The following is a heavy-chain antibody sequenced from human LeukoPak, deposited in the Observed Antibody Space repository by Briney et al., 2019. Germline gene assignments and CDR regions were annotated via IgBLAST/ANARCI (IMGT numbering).Heavy chain of an antibody. CDR3: AKGWSQSYSSRYFDY. V-gene: IGHV3-23*01. D-gene: IGHD6-13*01. J-gene: IGHJ4*02. Sequence: GGSLRLSCAASGFTFSSYAMSWVRQAPGKGLERVSAISGSGGSTYYADSVKGRFTISRDNSKNTLYLQMNSLRAEDTAVYYCAKGWSQSYSSRYFDYWGQGTLVTVSS. CDR1: GFTFSSYA. CDR2: ISGSGGST.